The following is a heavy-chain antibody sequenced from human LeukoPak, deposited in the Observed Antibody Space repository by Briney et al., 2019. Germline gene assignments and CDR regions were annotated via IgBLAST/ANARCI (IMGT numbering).Heavy chain of an antibody. CDR3: ARDFFGFGESSTNYIDY. Sequence: SETLSLTCAVYGGSFSGYYWSWIRQPPGKGLEWIGEINHSGSTNYNPSLKSRVTISVDTSKNQFSLKLSSVTAADTAVYYCARDFFGFGESSTNYIDYWGQGALVTVSS. V-gene: IGHV4-34*01. J-gene: IGHJ4*02. CDR1: GGSFSGYY. D-gene: IGHD3-10*01. CDR2: INHSGST.